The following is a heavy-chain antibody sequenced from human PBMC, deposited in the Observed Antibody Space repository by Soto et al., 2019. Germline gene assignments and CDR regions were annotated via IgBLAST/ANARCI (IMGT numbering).Heavy chain of an antibody. D-gene: IGHD5-18*01. Sequence: GSAVKVSCKASGGTFSSYAISWVRQAPGRGLEWMGGIIPIFGTANYAQKFQGRVTITADESTSTAYMELSSLRSEDTAVYYCAREVDTAMVPSYYFDYWGQGTLVTVSS. J-gene: IGHJ4*02. V-gene: IGHV1-69*13. CDR3: AREVDTAMVPSYYFDY. CDR2: IIPIFGTA. CDR1: GGTFSSYA.